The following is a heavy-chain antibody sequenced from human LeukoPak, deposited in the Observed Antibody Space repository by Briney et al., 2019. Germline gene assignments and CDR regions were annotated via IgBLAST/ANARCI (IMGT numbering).Heavy chain of an antibody. J-gene: IGHJ4*02. CDR2: ISGSGGST. CDR1: GFTFSSYA. Sequence: PGGSLRLSCAASGFTFSSYAMSWVRQAPGKGLEWVSAISGSGGSTYYADSVKGRFTISRDNSKNTLYLQMNSLRAEDTAVYYCAKRRYCSSTSCYFDYWGQGTLVTVSS. D-gene: IGHD2-2*01. V-gene: IGHV3-23*01. CDR3: AKRRYCSSTSCYFDY.